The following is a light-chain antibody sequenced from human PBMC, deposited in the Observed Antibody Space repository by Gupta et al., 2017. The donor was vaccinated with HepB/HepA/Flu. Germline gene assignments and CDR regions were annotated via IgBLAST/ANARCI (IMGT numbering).Light chain of an antibody. CDR1: SSDVGAYNY. Sequence: QSALTQPATVSRSPGQSITISCTGASSDVGAYNYVYWYQQHPGRAPKLIIHDVSKRPSGVPSRFSGSKSDNTASLTISGRQDEDEADYYCNSVTTRGNYVFGRGTKVTVL. CDR3: NSVTTRGNYV. J-gene: IGLJ1*01. CDR2: DVS. V-gene: IGLV2-14*03.